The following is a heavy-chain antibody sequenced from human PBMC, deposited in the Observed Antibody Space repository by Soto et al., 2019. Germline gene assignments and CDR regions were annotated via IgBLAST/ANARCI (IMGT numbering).Heavy chain of an antibody. CDR3: ARATESHYFDY. CDR2: IYYRGTT. J-gene: IGHJ4*02. V-gene: IGHV4-31*01. CDR1: GASITSSGYY. Sequence: QVQLQESGPGLVKPSQTLSLTCTLSGASITSSGYYWSWIRLHPGEGLEWIGYIYYRGTTYYNPSHNRPVTISTDTSKKEFSLTLTSVTAADTAVYYCARATESHYFDYWGRGILVTVTS.